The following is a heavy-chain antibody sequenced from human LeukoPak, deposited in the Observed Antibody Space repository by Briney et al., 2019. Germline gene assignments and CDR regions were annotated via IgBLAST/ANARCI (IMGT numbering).Heavy chain of an antibody. CDR2: ITGAGAVT. CDR3: AKDRPNYYETNGHYYRSEGDY. D-gene: IGHD3-22*01. J-gene: IGHJ4*02. V-gene: IGHV3-23*01. Sequence: PGGSLRLSCAASGFTFNIYAMSWVRQAPGKGLEWVSSITGAGAVTFYADSVKDRFTISRDNSRSTLYLQMSRLRADDTAVYYCAKDRPNYYETNGHYYRSEGDYWGQGTLVTVSS. CDR1: GFTFNIYA.